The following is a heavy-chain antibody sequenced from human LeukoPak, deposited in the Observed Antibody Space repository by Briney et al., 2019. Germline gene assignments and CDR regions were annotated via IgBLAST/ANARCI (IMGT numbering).Heavy chain of an antibody. CDR3: ARMVRGVTDYFDY. V-gene: IGHV4-39*07. D-gene: IGHD3-10*01. CDR1: GGSISSSSYY. J-gene: IGHJ4*02. Sequence: SETLSLTCTVSGGSISSSSYYWGWIRQPPGKGLEWIGSIYYSGSTYYNPPLKSRVTISVDTSKNQFSLKLSSVTAADTAVYYCARMVRGVTDYFDYWGQGTLVTVSS. CDR2: IYYSGST.